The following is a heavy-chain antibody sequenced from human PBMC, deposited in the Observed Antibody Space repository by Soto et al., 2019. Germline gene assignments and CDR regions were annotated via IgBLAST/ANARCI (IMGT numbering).Heavy chain of an antibody. J-gene: IGHJ4*02. V-gene: IGHV1-69*13. Sequence: SVKVSCKASGDTFSTYGITWVRQGPGQGPDSVGEFIPILNTANYAQSLQGRVTITVEESANIAYMELISLRSEDTAVYYCARNRYYSDTNAYFQNRDLWGKGTLVTV. CDR1: GDTFSTYG. D-gene: IGHD3-16*01. CDR3: ARNRYYSDTNAYFQNRDL. CDR2: FIPILNTA.